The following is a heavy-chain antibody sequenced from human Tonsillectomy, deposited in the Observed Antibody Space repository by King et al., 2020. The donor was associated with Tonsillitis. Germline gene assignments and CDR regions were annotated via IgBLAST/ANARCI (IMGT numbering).Heavy chain of an antibody. V-gene: IGHV4-31*03. Sequence: QLQESGPGLVKPSQTLSLTCTVSGGSISSGGYFWNWIRQRPGKGLEWIRYIYYSGTTSYNPSLKSRVTISVDTSKTQFSLRLSSVTAADTALYYCARKRVRLGELSYIDYWGQGTLVTVSS. D-gene: IGHD3-16*02. CDR1: GGSISSGGYF. CDR3: ARKRVRLGELSYIDY. J-gene: IGHJ4*02. CDR2: IYYSGTT.